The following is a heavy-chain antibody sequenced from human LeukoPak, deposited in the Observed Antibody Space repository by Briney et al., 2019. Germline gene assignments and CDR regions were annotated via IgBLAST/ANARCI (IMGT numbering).Heavy chain of an antibody. J-gene: IGHJ4*02. V-gene: IGHV1-18*01. D-gene: IGHD2-15*01. CDR2: ISAYNGNT. CDR1: GYTFTSYG. Sequence: GASVKVSCKASGYTFTSYGISWVRQAPGQGLEWMGWISAYNGNTNYAQKLQGRVTMTTDTSTSTAYMELRSLRSDDTAVYYCARQASYCSGGSCYPTQPKDYWGQGTLVTVSS. CDR3: ARQASYCSGGSCYPTQPKDY.